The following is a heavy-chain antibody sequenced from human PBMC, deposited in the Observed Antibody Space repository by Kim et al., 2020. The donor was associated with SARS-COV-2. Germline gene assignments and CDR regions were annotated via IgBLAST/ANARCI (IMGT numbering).Heavy chain of an antibody. D-gene: IGHD2-8*01. CDR1: GYSFTSYW. Sequence: GESLKISCKGSGYSFTSYWISWVRQMPGKGLEWMGRIDPSDSYTNYSPSFQGHVTISADKSISTAYLQWSSLKASDTAMYYCARRAIYCTNGVCYTGAFDIWGQGTMVTVSS. J-gene: IGHJ3*02. CDR2: IDPSDSYT. CDR3: ARRAIYCTNGVCYTGAFDI. V-gene: IGHV5-10-1*01.